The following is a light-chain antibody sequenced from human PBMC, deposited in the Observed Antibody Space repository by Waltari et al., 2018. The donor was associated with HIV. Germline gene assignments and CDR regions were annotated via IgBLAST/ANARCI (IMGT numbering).Light chain of an antibody. Sequence: QSVLTQPPSVSAAPRQNVTISCPGSSSDIGDTYVSWYQQLPGTAPRLLIDANQKRPLGIPNRFAGSKSGTSATLGITGLQTGDEADYYCGTWHSSLSAGIFGGGTKLTVL. CDR2: ANQ. CDR1: SSDIGDTY. J-gene: IGLJ2*01. V-gene: IGLV1-51*02. CDR3: GTWHSSLSAGI.